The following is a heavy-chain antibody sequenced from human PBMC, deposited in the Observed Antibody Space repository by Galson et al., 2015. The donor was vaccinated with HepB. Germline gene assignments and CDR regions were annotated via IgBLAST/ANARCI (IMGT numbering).Heavy chain of an antibody. V-gene: IGHV3-48*02. CDR1: GFTFSSYS. J-gene: IGHJ4*02. CDR2: ISSGGSTI. Sequence: SLRLSCAASGFTFSSYSMHWVRQAPGKGLEWVSYISSGGSTIFCADSVKGRFTISRDNAKNSLYLQMNSLRDEDTAVYYCARGLDYWGQGTLVTVSS. CDR3: ARGLDY.